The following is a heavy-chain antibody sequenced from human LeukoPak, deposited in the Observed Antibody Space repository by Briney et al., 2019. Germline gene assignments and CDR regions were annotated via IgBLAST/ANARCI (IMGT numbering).Heavy chain of an antibody. V-gene: IGHV3-7*01. J-gene: IGHJ4*02. CDR3: ARDGGY. CDR2: IKHDEIEK. Sequence: GGSLRLSCAASGFTFNNYWMSWVRQAPGKGLEWVANIKHDEIEKYYVDSVKGRFTISRDNAKNSLFLQMNGLRAEDTAVYYCARDGGYWGQGTLVTVSS. D-gene: IGHD3-3*01. CDR1: GFTFNNYW.